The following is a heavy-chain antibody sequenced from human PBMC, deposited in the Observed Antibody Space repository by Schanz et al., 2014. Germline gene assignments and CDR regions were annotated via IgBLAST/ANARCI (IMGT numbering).Heavy chain of an antibody. CDR1: GFTFSSYA. V-gene: IGHV3-23*01. CDR2: ISGSGGST. CDR3: AKDLLYGAPMPLNHLDY. J-gene: IGHJ4*02. Sequence: EVQLLESGGGLVQPGGSLRLSCAASGFTFSSYAMSWVHQAPGKGLEWVSGISGSGGSTYYADSVKGRFTISRDNSKNTLYLQMNSLRAEDTAVYYCAKDLLYGAPMPLNHLDYWGQGTLVTVSS. D-gene: IGHD2-2*01.